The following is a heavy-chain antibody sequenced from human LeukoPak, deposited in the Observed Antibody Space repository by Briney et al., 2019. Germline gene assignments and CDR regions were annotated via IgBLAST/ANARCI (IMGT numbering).Heavy chain of an antibody. CDR1: GFTFSTYA. J-gene: IGHJ3*02. CDR3: ARVRVVWDLDDAFDI. Sequence: QPGRSLRLSCAGTGFTFSTYAMHWVRQAPGKGLEWVATRSSDGNSKNYADSVKGRFTISRDNAKNSLYLQMNSLRAEDTALYYCARVRVVWDLDDAFDIWGQGTMVTVSS. D-gene: IGHD1-26*01. CDR2: RSSDGNSK. V-gene: IGHV3-30*04.